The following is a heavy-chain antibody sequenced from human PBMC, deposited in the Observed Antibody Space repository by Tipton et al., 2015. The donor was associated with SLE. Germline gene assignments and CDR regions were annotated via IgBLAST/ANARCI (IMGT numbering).Heavy chain of an antibody. V-gene: IGHV3-30-3*01. D-gene: IGHD2-15*01. J-gene: IGHJ4*02. CDR3: ARVPGDIVVVVAAPGDY. CDR2: ISYDGSNK. Sequence: SLRLSCAASGFTFSSYAMHWVRQAPGKGLEWVAVISYDGSNKYYADSVKGRFTISRDNSKNTLYLQMNSLRAEDTAVYYCARVPGDIVVVVAAPGDYWGQGTLVTVSS. CDR1: GFTFSSYA.